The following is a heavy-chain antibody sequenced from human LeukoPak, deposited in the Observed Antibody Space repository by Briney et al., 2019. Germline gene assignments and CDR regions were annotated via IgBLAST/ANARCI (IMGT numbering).Heavy chain of an antibody. V-gene: IGHV4-34*01. CDR1: GGSFSDYY. Sequence: SETLSLTCAVYGGSFSDYYWSWIRQPPGKGLEWIGEINHSGSTNYNPSLKSRVTISVDTFKNQFSLKLSSVTAADTAVYYCARYQQWLEGSDYWGQGTLVTVSS. CDR3: ARYQQWLEGSDY. CDR2: INHSGST. D-gene: IGHD6-19*01. J-gene: IGHJ4*02.